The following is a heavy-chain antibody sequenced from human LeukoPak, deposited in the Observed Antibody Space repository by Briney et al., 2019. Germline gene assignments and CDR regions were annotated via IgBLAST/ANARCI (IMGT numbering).Heavy chain of an antibody. CDR2: ISSTSSYI. D-gene: IGHD2-21*02. J-gene: IGHJ4*02. CDR1: GFIFNSHS. V-gene: IGHV3-21*03. Sequence: GGSLRLSCAASGFIFNSHSMNWVRQAPGKGLEWVSSISSTSSYIYYADSVKSRFTISRDNAKNSLYLQMNSLKTEDTAMYYCTTDHIVVVTAIDDYWGQGTLVTVSS. CDR3: TTDHIVVVTAIDDY.